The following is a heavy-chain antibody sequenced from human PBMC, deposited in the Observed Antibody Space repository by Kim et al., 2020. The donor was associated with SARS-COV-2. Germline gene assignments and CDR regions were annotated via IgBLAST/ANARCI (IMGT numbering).Heavy chain of an antibody. V-gene: IGHV3-43*01. CDR3: EKGGGGYETSDYYGMDV. Sequence: VKGRFTISRDNSKNSLYLQMNSLRTEDTALYYCEKGGGGYETSDYYGMDVWGQGTTVTVSS. J-gene: IGHJ6*02. D-gene: IGHD1-1*01.